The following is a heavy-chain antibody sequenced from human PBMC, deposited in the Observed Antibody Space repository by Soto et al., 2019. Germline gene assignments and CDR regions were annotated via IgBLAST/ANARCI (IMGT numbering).Heavy chain of an antibody. V-gene: IGHV1-2*02. CDR2: INSNSGAT. CDR1: GYTFTGYF. D-gene: IGHD3-3*01. Sequence: QVQLVQSGAEVKKPGASVKVSCEASGYTFTGYFMHWVRQAPGQGLEWMGWINSNSGATKYAQKFQGRVTLSRDTSISTAYMELSGLRSDDTAGYYCARGGGTILAPLPWGQGTLVTVSS. CDR3: ARGGGTILAPLP. J-gene: IGHJ5*02.